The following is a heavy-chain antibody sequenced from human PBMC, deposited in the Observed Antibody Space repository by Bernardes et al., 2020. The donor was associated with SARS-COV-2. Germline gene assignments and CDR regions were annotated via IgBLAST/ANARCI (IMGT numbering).Heavy chain of an antibody. CDR1: GFSFSSYS. D-gene: IGHD2-2*01. Sequence: GGSLRLSCAASGFSFSSYSMSWVHQAPGRGLEWVSSISSTSSYIYYADSVKGRFTISRDNAKNSLYLHMNSLRAEDTAVYYCARGLYCTSTSCYAIDHWGQGTLVTVSS. V-gene: IGHV3-21*01. CDR2: ISSTSSYI. J-gene: IGHJ4*02. CDR3: ARGLYCTSTSCYAIDH.